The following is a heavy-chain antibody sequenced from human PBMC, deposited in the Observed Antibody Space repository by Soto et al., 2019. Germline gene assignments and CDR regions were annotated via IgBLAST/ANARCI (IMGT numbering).Heavy chain of an antibody. CDR2: ISSSSSYI. Sequence: GSLRLSCAASGFTFSSYSMNWVRQAPGKGLEWVSSISSSSSYIYYADSVKGRFTISRDNAKNSLYLQMNSLRAEDTAVYYCAKDSSGWYDWFDPWGQGTLVTVS. CDR3: AKDSSGWYDWFDP. J-gene: IGHJ5*02. V-gene: IGHV3-21*01. D-gene: IGHD6-19*01. CDR1: GFTFSSYS.